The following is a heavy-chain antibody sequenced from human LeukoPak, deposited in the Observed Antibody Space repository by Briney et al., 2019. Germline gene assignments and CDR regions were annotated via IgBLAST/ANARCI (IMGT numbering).Heavy chain of an antibody. Sequence: GGSLRLSCAASGFTFSDYYMSWIRQTPGKGLEWVSYISSSGSSIYYADSVKGRFTISRDNAKNSLYLQMNSLTVEDTAVYYCARDTPHYYDSSGYYPVDYWGQGTLVTVSS. CDR3: ARDTPHYYDSSGYYPVDY. D-gene: IGHD3-22*01. V-gene: IGHV3-11*04. CDR1: GFTFSDYY. CDR2: ISSSGSSI. J-gene: IGHJ4*02.